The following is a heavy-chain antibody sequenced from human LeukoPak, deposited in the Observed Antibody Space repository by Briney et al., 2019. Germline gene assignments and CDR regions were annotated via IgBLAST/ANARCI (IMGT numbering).Heavy chain of an antibody. CDR3: ARDREGYHLGDAFDN. CDR1: GFTLADYG. D-gene: IGHD5-24*01. CDR2: INWNGGST. Sequence: PGGSLRLSCAASGFTLADYGMGCGRRAPREGLGWGSGINWNGGSTGYADSVKGRFTISRDNAKNSLYLQMNSLRAEDTALYYCARDREGYHLGDAFDNWGQGTMVTVSS. J-gene: IGHJ3*02. V-gene: IGHV3-20*04.